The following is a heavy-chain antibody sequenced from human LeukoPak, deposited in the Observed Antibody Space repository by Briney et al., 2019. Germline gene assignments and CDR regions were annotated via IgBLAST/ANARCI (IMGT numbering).Heavy chain of an antibody. CDR1: GYSISSGYY. CDR3: AREDYYYDSSGYYPSIDYYYYYMDV. J-gene: IGHJ6*03. D-gene: IGHD3-22*01. CDR2: IYHSGST. Sequence: SETLSLTCTVSGYSISSGYYWGWIRQPPGKGLEWIGSIYHSGSTYYNPSLKSRVTISVDTSKNQFSLKLSSVTAADTAVYYCAREDYYYDSSGYYPSIDYYYYYMDVWGKGTTVTVSS. V-gene: IGHV4-38-2*02.